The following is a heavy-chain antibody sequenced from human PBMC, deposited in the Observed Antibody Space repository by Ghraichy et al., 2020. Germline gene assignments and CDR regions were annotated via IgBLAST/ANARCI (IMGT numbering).Heavy chain of an antibody. J-gene: IGHJ5*02. CDR3: TRGYAILDWFDP. CDR2: IRSKANSYAT. D-gene: IGHD2-8*01. CDR1: GFTFSGSA. Sequence: GGSLRLSCAASGFTFSGSAMHWVRQASGKGLEWVGRIRSKANSYATAYAASVKGRFTNSRDDSKNTAYLQMNSLKTEDTAVYYCTRGYAILDWFDPWGQGTLVTVSS. V-gene: IGHV3-73*01.